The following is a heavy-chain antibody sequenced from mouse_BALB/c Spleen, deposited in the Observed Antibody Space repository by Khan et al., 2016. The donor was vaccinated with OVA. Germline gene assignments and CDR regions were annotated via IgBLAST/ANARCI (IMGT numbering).Heavy chain of an antibody. CDR2: INPNTDNT. CDR3: ARGYDFVAY. CDR1: GYSFTAYY. Sequence: VQLQQSGPDLVKTGALVKISCKASGYSFTAYYMNWVKLSHGKSLECIGRINPNTDNTNYNQKFKGKAILTVDTSSSTAYMELRSRTSEDSAVYCWARGYDFVAYWGQGTLVTVSA. J-gene: IGHJ3*01. V-gene: IGHV1-26*01. D-gene: IGHD2-14*01.